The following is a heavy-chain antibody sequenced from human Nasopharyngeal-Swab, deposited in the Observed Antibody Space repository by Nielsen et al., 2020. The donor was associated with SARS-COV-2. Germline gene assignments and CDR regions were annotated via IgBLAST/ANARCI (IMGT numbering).Heavy chain of an antibody. D-gene: IGHD3-9*01. CDR2: IYYSGST. Sequence: WIRQPPGKGLEWIGYIYYSGSTNYNPSLKSRVTISVDTSKNQFSLKLSSVTAADTAVYYYAGSQDILTGYFWGQGTLVTVSS. CDR3: AGSQDILTGYF. J-gene: IGHJ4*02. V-gene: IGHV4-59*01.